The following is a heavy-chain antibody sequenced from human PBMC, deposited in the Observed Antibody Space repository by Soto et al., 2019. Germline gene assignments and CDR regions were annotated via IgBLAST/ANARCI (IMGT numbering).Heavy chain of an antibody. CDR3: AREIGLRYVDWPTEPSWFDP. V-gene: IGHV1-18*01. CDR2: ISAYNGNT. D-gene: IGHD3-9*01. J-gene: IGHJ5*02. Sequence: ASVKVSCKASGYTFTSYGISWVRQAPGQGLEWMGWISAYNGNTNYAQKLQGRVTMTTDTSTSTAYMELRSLRSDDTAVYYCAREIGLRYVDWPTEPSWFDPWRQVHLVTVSS. CDR1: GYTFTSYG.